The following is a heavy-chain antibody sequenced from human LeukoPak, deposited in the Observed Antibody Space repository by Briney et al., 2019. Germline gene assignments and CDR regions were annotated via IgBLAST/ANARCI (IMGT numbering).Heavy chain of an antibody. Sequence: SETLSLTCTVSGGSISSGSYYWSWIRQPAGKGLEWIGRIYTSGSTNCNPSLKSRVTISVDTTKNQFSLKLSSVTAADTAVYYCARSSGGKPYYDFWSGYTNLTFDYWGQGTLVTVSS. CDR3: ARSSGGKPYYDFWSGYTNLTFDY. CDR1: GGSISSGSYY. J-gene: IGHJ4*02. V-gene: IGHV4-61*02. CDR2: IYTSGST. D-gene: IGHD3-3*01.